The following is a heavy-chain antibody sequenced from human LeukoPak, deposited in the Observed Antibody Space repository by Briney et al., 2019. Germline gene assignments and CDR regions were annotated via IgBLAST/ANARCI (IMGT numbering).Heavy chain of an antibody. V-gene: IGHV3-23*01. J-gene: IGHJ5*02. CDR1: GFTFSSYA. Sequence: GGSLRLSCAASGFTFSSYAMSWVRQAPGKGLKWVSSIGGSGSTTYYADSVKGRFTISRDSSKNTLYLQVNSLRAEDTAIYYCAKGGLYGSGWSPWGQGTLVTVSS. CDR2: IGGSGSTT. D-gene: IGHD6-19*01. CDR3: AKGGLYGSGWSP.